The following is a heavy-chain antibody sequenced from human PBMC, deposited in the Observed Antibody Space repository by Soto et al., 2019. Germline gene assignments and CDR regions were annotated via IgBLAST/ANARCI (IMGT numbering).Heavy chain of an antibody. Sequence: SETLSLTCTVSGGSITSDGYSWSWVRQPPGKGLEWISYIYQSGSAYYNPSLKGRVTTSVDKSKNQFSLKLNSLTAADTAVYYCARDSDTAPRFRIAVWAQGSTVP. CDR3: ARDSDTAPRFRIAV. CDR2: IYQSGSA. D-gene: IGHD5-18*01. J-gene: IGHJ6*02. V-gene: IGHV4-30-2*01. CDR1: GGSITSDGYS.